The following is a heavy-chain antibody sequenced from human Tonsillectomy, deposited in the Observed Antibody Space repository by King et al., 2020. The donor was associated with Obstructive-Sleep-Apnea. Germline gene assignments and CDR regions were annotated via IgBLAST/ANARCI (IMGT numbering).Heavy chain of an antibody. CDR1: GGTFSSYA. CDR3: ARAISYYDSSGYLSGGAFDI. Sequence: QLVQSGAEVKKPGSSVKVSCKASGGTFSSYAISWVRQAPGQGLEWMGGIIPIFGTANYAQKFQGRVTITADESTSTAYMELSSLRSEETAVYYCARAISYYDSSGYLSGGAFDIWGQGTMVTVSS. D-gene: IGHD3-22*01. CDR2: IIPIFGTA. V-gene: IGHV1-69*01. J-gene: IGHJ3*02.